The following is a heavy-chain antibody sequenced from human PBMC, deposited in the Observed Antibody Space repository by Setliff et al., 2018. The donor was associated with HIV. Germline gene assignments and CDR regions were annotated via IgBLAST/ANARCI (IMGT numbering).Heavy chain of an antibody. CDR1: GGSISSFH. V-gene: IGHV4-59*05. CDR3: ARLSSGWYNWFDP. Sequence: PSETLSLTCTVSGGSISSFHWTWIRQPPGKGLEWIGSIYYSGSTYYNPSLKTRVTISVDTSKNQFSLKLSSVTAADTAVYYCARLSSGWYNWFDPWGQGTLVTVSS. J-gene: IGHJ5*02. D-gene: IGHD6-19*01. CDR2: IYYSGST.